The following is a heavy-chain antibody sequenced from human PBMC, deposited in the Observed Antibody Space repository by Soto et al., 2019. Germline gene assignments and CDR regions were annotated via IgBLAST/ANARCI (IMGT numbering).Heavy chain of an antibody. J-gene: IGHJ4*02. CDR3: ARDKITGLFDY. D-gene: IGHD2-8*02. CDR2: IYYSGYT. Sequence: SETLSLTCTVSGDSISSGGYYWSWIRQLPGTGLKWIGYIYYSGYTYYNPSLKSRVTISVDTSKNQFSLKLTSVTAADTAVYYCARDKITGLFDYWGQGTLVTVSS. CDR1: GDSISSGGYY. V-gene: IGHV4-31*03.